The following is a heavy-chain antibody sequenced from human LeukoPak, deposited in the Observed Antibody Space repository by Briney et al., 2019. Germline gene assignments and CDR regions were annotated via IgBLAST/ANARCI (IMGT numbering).Heavy chain of an antibody. J-gene: IGHJ6*03. CDR1: GFTFSGSA. V-gene: IGHV3-73*01. CDR3: TRQRSSRTVTTGYYHYMDV. Sequence: GGSLRLSCAASGFTFSGSAMHWVRQASGKGLEWVGRIRSKANSYATAYAASVKGRFTISRDDSKNTAYLQMNSLKTEDTAVYYCTRQRSSRTVTTGYYHYMDVWGKGTTVTVSS. D-gene: IGHD4-17*01. CDR2: IRSKANSYAT.